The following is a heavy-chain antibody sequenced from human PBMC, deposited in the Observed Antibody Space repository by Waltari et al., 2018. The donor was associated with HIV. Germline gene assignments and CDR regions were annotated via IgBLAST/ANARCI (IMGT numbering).Heavy chain of an antibody. CDR2: IYTTGDS. D-gene: IGHD3-10*01. CDR1: GFTFSTYD. J-gene: IGHJ6*02. V-gene: IGHV3-13*01. Sequence: EVRLLQSGGGLVQPGGSLRLSCAAFGFTFSTYDMHWVGQRTGKGLEWVSTIYTTGDSFYPASVKGRFTISRENAKNSLYLQMNRLGVEDTAVYYCTRVKSGQMHYGMDVWGQGTTVTVSS. CDR3: TRVKSGQMHYGMDV.